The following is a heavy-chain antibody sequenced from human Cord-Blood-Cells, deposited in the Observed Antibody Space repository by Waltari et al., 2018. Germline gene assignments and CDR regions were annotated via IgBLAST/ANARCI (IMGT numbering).Heavy chain of an antibody. J-gene: IGHJ4*02. V-gene: IGHV4-38-2*01. D-gene: IGHD2-15*01. CDR1: GYSISSGYY. CDR3: ARVVPIDY. Sequence: QVQLKESGPGLGKPSETMSLTCAVSGYSISSGYYWGWIRQPPGKGLEWIGSIYHSGSTYYNPSLKSRVTISVDASKNQFSLKLSSVTAADTAVYYCARVVPIDYWGQGTLVTVSS. CDR2: IYHSGST.